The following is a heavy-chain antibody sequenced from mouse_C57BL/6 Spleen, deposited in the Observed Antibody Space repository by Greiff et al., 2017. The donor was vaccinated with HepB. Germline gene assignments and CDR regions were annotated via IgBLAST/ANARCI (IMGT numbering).Heavy chain of an antibody. Sequence: EVKLMESGGGLVQPGGSLKLSCAASGFTFSDYYMYWVRQTPEKRLEWVAYISNGGGSTYYPDTVKGRFTISRDNAKNTLYLQMSRLKSEDTAMYYCARPYYYGSSYWYFDVWGTGTTVTVSS. CDR1: GFTFSDYY. CDR2: ISNGGGST. D-gene: IGHD1-1*01. CDR3: ARPYYYGSSYWYFDV. J-gene: IGHJ1*03. V-gene: IGHV5-12*01.